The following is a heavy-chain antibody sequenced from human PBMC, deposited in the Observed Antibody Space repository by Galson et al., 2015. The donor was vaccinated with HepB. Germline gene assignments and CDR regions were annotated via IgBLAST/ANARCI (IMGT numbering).Heavy chain of an antibody. J-gene: IGHJ6*03. V-gene: IGHV4-31*03. CDR3: ATLGADCSSTSCRAGGGYYYYYYMDV. Sequence: TLSLTCTVSGGSISSGGYYWSWIRQHPGKGLEWIGYIYYSGSTYYNPSLKSRVTISVDTSKNQFSLKLSSVTAADTAVYYCATLGADCSSTSCRAGGGYYYYYYMDVWGKGTTVTVSS. D-gene: IGHD2-2*01. CDR1: GGSISSGGYY. CDR2: IYYSGST.